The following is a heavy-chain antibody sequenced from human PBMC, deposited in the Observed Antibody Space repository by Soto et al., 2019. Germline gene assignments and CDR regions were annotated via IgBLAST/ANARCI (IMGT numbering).Heavy chain of an antibody. D-gene: IGHD6-19*01. CDR2: ISGSGDNT. Sequence: GGSLRLSCAASGFTFSSYAMSWVRQAPGKGLEWVSSISGSGDNTYYADSVKGRFTISRDNSKNTLSLQMNSLRADDTAVYYCAKDRAAVAPRVRFDPWGQGTLVTVSS. J-gene: IGHJ5*02. CDR1: GFTFSSYA. V-gene: IGHV3-23*01. CDR3: AKDRAAVAPRVRFDP.